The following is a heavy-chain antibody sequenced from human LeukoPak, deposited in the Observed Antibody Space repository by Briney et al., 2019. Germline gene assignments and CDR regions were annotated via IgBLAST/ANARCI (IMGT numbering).Heavy chain of an antibody. Sequence: GASVKVSCKASGYTFTSYAMHWVRQAPGQRLEWMGWINAGNGNTKYSQKFQGRVTITRDTSASTAYMELSSLRSEDTAVYYCARAGDFWSGYLHAFDIWGQGTMVTVSS. D-gene: IGHD3-3*01. V-gene: IGHV1-3*01. CDR1: GYTFTSYA. J-gene: IGHJ3*02. CDR3: ARAGDFWSGYLHAFDI. CDR2: INAGNGNT.